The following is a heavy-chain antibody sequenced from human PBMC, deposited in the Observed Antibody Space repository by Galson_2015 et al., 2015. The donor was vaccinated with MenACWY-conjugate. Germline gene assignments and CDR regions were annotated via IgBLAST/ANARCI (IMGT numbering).Heavy chain of an antibody. V-gene: IGHV1-18*04. CDR3: ARARERPNSSGYYYYYYGMDV. CDR1: GYTFTSYG. Sequence: SVKVSCKASGYTFTSYGISWGRQAPGQGLEWMGWISAYNGNTNYAQKLQGRVTMTTDTSTSTAYMELRSLRSDDTAVYYCARARERPNSSGYYYYYYGMDVWGQGTTVTVSS. CDR2: ISAYNGNT. D-gene: IGHD3-22*01. J-gene: IGHJ6*02.